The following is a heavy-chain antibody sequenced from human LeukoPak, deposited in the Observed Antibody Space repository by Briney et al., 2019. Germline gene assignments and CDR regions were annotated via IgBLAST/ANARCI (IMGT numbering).Heavy chain of an antibody. CDR2: IYTSGST. Sequence: PSQTLSLTCTVSGGSLSSGSYYWSSLRQPAGTGLEWIGRIYTSGSTNYNPSLKSRVTISVDTSKNQFSLKLSSVTAADTAVYYCARYYYDSSGDYGMDVWGQGTTVTVSS. J-gene: IGHJ6*02. CDR3: ARYYYDSSGDYGMDV. D-gene: IGHD3-22*01. CDR1: GGSLSSGSYY. V-gene: IGHV4-61*02.